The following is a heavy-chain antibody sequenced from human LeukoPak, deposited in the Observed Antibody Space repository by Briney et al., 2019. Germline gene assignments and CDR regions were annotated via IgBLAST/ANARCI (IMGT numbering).Heavy chain of an antibody. CDR3: ARGYYDILTGYYNYFDY. CDR1: GGSISSYY. Sequence: SQTLSLTCTVSGGSISSYYWNWIRQPAGKGLEWIGRIYTSGSTNFNPSLKSRVTMSVDTSKNQFSLKLSSVTAADTAVYYCARGYYDILTGYYNYFDYWGQGTLVTVSS. CDR2: IYTSGST. J-gene: IGHJ4*02. D-gene: IGHD3-9*01. V-gene: IGHV4-4*07.